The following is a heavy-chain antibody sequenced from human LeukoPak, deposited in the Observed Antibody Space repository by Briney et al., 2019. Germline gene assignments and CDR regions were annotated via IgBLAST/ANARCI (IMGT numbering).Heavy chain of an antibody. V-gene: IGHV3-15*01. D-gene: IGHD1-1*01. J-gene: IGHJ4*02. CDR1: GFTFSNAW. Sequence: NSGGSLRLSCAASGFTFSNAWMSWVRQAPGKGLEWVGRIKSKTDGGTTDYAAPVKGRFTISRDDSKNTLYLQMNSLRAEDTAVYYCAKSGWYNLDYFDYWGQGTLVTVSS. CDR2: IKSKTDGGTT. CDR3: AKSGWYNLDYFDY.